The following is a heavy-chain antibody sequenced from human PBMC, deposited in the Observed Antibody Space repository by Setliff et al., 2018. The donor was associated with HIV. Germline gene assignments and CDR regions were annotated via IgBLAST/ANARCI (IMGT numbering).Heavy chain of an antibody. D-gene: IGHD1-1*01. Sequence: PSETLSLTCTVFGDFSNIQWWTWMRQSPGLGLQWIGSIHHSGSTYYDPSLKNRVTLSVDTSNNQVSLTLTSVTAADTAVYYCAKQPGGHSFFDHWGQGILVTVSS. J-gene: IGHJ4*02. CDR2: IHHSGST. CDR1: GDFSNIQW. V-gene: IGHV4-59*11. CDR3: AKQPGGHSFFDH.